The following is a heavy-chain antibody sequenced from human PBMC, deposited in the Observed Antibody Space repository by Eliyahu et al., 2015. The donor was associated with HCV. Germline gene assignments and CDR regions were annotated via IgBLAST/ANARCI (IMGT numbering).Heavy chain of an antibody. Sequence: QVQLQQWGAGLLKPSXTXXLTCAVYGGSFSGYXWSWIRQPPGKGLEWIGEINHSGXTNYNPSLKSRVTISVDTSKNQFSLKLSSVTAADTAVYYCARGGALNYDSSGYYRPWSYWGQGTLVTVSS. CDR1: GGSFSGYX. V-gene: IGHV4-34*01. J-gene: IGHJ4*02. CDR2: INHSGXT. D-gene: IGHD3-22*01. CDR3: ARGGALNYDSSGYYRPWSY.